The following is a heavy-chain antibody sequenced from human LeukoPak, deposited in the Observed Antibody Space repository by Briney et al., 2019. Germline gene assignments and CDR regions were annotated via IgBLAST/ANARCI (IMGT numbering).Heavy chain of an antibody. D-gene: IGHD3-16*02. CDR1: GYSISSGYY. CDR3: ARVRATFIYYFDY. CDR2: IYHSGST. Sequence: SETLSLTCTVSGYSISSGYYWGWIRQPPGTGLEWIGSIYHSGSTYYNPSLKSRVTISVDTSKNHFSLKLRSVTAADTAVYYCARVRATFIYYFDYWGQRTLVTVST. J-gene: IGHJ4*02. V-gene: IGHV4-38-2*02.